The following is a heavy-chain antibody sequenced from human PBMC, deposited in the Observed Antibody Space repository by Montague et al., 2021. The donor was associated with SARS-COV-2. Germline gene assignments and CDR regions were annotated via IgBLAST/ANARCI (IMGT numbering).Heavy chain of an antibody. CDR1: GFTFSSYA. CDR2: ISGSGSSA. J-gene: IGHJ4*02. V-gene: IGHV3-23*01. Sequence: SLRLSCAASGFTFSSYAMSWVRQAPGKGLEWVSAISGSGSSAYYADSVKGRFTISSDNSKNTLYLQMNSLRAEDTAVYYCAKGDGDTDMAFEYWGQGTLVTVSS. CDR3: AKGDGDTDMAFEY. D-gene: IGHD5-18*01.